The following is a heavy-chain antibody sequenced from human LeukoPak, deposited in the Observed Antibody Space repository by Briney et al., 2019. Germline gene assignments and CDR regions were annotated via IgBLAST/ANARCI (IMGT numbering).Heavy chain of an antibody. Sequence: GASAKVSCKASGGTFSSYAISWVRQAPGQGLEWMGGIIPIFGTANYAQKFQGRVTITADESTSTAYMELSSLRSEDTAVYYCATRPVVMGGYYFDYWGQGTLVTVSS. CDR3: ATRPVVMGGYYFDY. CDR2: IIPIFGTA. V-gene: IGHV1-69*13. CDR1: GGTFSSYA. D-gene: IGHD4-23*01. J-gene: IGHJ4*02.